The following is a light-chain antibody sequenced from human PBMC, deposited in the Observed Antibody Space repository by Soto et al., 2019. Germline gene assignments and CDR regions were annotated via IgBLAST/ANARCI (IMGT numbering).Light chain of an antibody. V-gene: IGKV1-33*01. CDR2: DAS. J-gene: IGKJ4*01. CDR1: HDIKKY. Sequence: DIQMTQSPSSLSASVGDRVTITCQASHDIKKYLNWFQEKPGKAPKLLIYDASNLQTGVPSRFSGSGSGTHFTFTISSLQPEDFAVYYCQHRSSWPITFGGGTKVEIK. CDR3: QHRSSWPIT.